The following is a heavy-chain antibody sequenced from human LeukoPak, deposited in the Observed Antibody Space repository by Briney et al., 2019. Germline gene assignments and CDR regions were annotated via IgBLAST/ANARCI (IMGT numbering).Heavy chain of an antibody. CDR2: ISIRGST. D-gene: IGHD3-9*01. CDR3: ASGGLRYSLIQLMDV. J-gene: IGHJ6*02. Sequence: SETLSLTCTVSGGSISSGTYYWTWIRQPAGRGLEWIGHISIRGSTNYNPSLKSRVTMSVDTSKNQFSLKLTSVTAADTAVYYCASGGLRYSLIQLMDVWGQGTTVTVSS. V-gene: IGHV4-61*09. CDR1: GGSISSGTYY.